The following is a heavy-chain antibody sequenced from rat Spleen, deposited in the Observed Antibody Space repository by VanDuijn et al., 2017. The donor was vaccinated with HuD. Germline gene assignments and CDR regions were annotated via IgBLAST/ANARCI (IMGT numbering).Heavy chain of an antibody. J-gene: IGHJ2*01. CDR3: ARHSYYSGDYFDY. Sequence: EVQLVESGGGLVQPGRSMKLSCVASGFTFSDYYMAWVRQAPKKGLEWVASISYEGSGTYYRDSVKGRFTISRDNAKSTLYLQMVSLRSEDTATYYCARHSYYSGDYFDYWGQGVMVTVSS. CDR1: GFTFSDYY. CDR2: ISYEGSGT. V-gene: IGHV5-22*01. D-gene: IGHD1-1*01.